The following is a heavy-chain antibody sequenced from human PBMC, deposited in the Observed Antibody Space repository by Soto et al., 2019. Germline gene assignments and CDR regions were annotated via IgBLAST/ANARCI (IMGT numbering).Heavy chain of an antibody. CDR3: ATVRGMEVVVAGDYYYGMDV. Sequence: QLQLQESGPGLVKPSETLSLTCTVSGGSISSSSYYWGWIRQPPGKGLEWIGSIYYSGSTYYNPSLKSRVTISVDTSKNQFSLKLSSVTAADTAVYYCATVRGMEVVVAGDYYYGMDVWGQGTTVTVSS. CDR1: GGSISSSSYY. CDR2: IYYSGST. D-gene: IGHD2-15*01. J-gene: IGHJ6*02. V-gene: IGHV4-39*01.